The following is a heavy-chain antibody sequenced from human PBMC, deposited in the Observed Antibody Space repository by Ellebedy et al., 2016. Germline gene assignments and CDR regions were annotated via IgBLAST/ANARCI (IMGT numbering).Heavy chain of an antibody. CDR3: AKDAITGTTTYYYYYGMDV. CDR1: GFTFSSYA. V-gene: IGHV3-23*01. Sequence: GGSLRLSCAASGFTFSSYAMSWVRQAPGKGLEWVSAISGSGGSTYYADSVKGRFTISRDNSKNTLYLQMNSLRAEDTAVYYCAKDAITGTTTYYYYYGMDVWGQGTTVTVSS. J-gene: IGHJ6*02. D-gene: IGHD1-7*01. CDR2: ISGSGGST.